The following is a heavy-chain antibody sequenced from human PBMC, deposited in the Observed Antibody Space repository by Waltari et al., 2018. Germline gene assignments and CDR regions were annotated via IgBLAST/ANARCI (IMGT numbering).Heavy chain of an antibody. D-gene: IGHD6-6*01. CDR2: FNPATGNA. CDR1: GYIFINYY. Sequence: QVVLVQAGAEVKKPGASVKVACKASGYIFINYYLHWVRQAPGQGPEWIEWFNPATGNANYAQKFRGRVTMPWATSSTTPFMDLSDLKSDDTAVYYCVIARTTVAARPGDYWGQGTLVTVSS. J-gene: IGHJ4*02. CDR3: VIARTTVAARPGDY. V-gene: IGHV1-2*02.